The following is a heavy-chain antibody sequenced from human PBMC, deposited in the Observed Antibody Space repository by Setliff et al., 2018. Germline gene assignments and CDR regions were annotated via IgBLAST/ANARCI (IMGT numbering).Heavy chain of an antibody. D-gene: IGHD3-22*01. CDR1: GGSISSSSYY. J-gene: IGHJ3*02. CDR2: IYYSGST. Sequence: SETLSLTCTVSGGSISSSSYYWGWIRQPPGKGLEWIGIIYYSGSTYYNPSLKSRVTISVDTSKNQFSLKLSSVTAADTAVYYCARGLSYYDSSGYLLAPYAFDIWGQGTMVTVSS. CDR3: ARGLSYYDSSGYLLAPYAFDI. V-gene: IGHV4-39*07.